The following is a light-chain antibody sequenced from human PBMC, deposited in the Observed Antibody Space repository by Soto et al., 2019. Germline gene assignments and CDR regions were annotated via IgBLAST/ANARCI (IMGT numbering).Light chain of an antibody. Sequence: QSVLARPDFVSGSPEQSVTISCTGTSSDVGTYNLVSWYQQHPGKAPALIIYAVAERPSGVSNRFSGSKCSNTASLTISGLLTEDEADYDSCSYGHSSALPWVFGTGTKGTAL. J-gene: IGLJ1*01. CDR3: CSYGHSSALPWV. CDR1: SSDVGTYNL. CDR2: AVA. V-gene: IGLV2-23*02.